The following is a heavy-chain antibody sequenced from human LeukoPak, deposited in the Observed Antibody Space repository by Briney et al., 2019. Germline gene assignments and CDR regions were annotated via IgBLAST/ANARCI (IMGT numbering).Heavy chain of an antibody. Sequence: AGGSLRLSCAASGFTFSSYSMNWVRQAPGKGLEWVSSISSSSSYIYYADSVKGRFTISRDDAKNSLYLQMNGLRAEDTAVYYCARRAWFGEPIPAFDYWGQGPLVTVSS. V-gene: IGHV3-21*01. CDR3: ARRAWFGEPIPAFDY. D-gene: IGHD3-10*01. J-gene: IGHJ4*02. CDR1: GFTFSSYS. CDR2: ISSSSSYI.